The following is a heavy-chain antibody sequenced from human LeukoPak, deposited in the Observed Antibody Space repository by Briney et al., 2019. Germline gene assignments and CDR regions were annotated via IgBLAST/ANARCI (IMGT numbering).Heavy chain of an antibody. CDR2: INPNSGGT. CDR3: ARDGPDDYGDYSLDY. D-gene: IGHD4-17*01. J-gene: IGHJ4*02. Sequence: ASVKVSCKASGYTFTGYYMHWVRQAPGQGLEWMGWINPNSGGTNYAQKFQGRVTMTRDTSISTAYMELSRLRSDDTAVYYCARDGPDDYGDYSLDYWGQGTLVTVSS. V-gene: IGHV1-2*02. CDR1: GYTFTGYY.